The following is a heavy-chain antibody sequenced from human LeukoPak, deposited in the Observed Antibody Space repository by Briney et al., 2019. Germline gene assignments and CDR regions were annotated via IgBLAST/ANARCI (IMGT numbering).Heavy chain of an antibody. CDR1: GFTFSSYW. CDR3: ARDTATLGSYFYYYYMDV. V-gene: IGHV3-7*01. Sequence: GGSLRLSCAASGFTFSSYWMSWVRQAPGKGLEWVANIKQDGSEKYYVDSVKGRFTISRDNAKNSLYLQMNSLRAEDTAVYYCARDTATLGSYFYYYYMDVWGKGTTVTVSS. D-gene: IGHD1-26*01. CDR2: IKQDGSEK. J-gene: IGHJ6*03.